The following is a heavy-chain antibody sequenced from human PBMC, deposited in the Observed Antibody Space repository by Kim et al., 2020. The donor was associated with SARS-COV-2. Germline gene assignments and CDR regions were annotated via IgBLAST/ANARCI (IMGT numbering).Heavy chain of an antibody. V-gene: IGHV3-23*01. CDR2: T. Sequence: THYPASGKGRFTISRDNSKNTLYLQMNSRRAEDTAVYYCAKELIAVASNIWGQGTMVTVSS. D-gene: IGHD6-19*01. CDR3: AKELIAVASNI. J-gene: IGHJ3*02.